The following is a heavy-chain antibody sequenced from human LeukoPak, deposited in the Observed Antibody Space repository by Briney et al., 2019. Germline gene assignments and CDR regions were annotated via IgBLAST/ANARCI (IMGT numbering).Heavy chain of an antibody. J-gene: IGHJ4*02. CDR1: GYTFTSYW. D-gene: IGHD6-13*01. CDR3: ARDPGWGLAAAAPGGY. V-gene: IGHV1-46*01. CDR2: INPDGGST. Sequence: ASVKVSCKASGYTFTSYWIQWVRQAPGQGLEWMGLINPDGGSTAYAHRFQGRVTMTRDTSTSTVYMELGSLRSEDTAVYYCARDPGWGLAAAAPGGYWGQGTLVTVSS.